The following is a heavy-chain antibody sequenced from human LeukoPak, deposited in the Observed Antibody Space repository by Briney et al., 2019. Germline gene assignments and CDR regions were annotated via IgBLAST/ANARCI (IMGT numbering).Heavy chain of an antibody. V-gene: IGHV4-31*03. Sequence: SETLSLTCTVSGGSISSGGYYWSWLRQHPGKGLEWIGYIYYSGSTYYNPSLKSRVTISVDTSKNQFSLKLSSVTAADTAVYYCARVNYYDSSGCFDYWGQGTLVTVSS. CDR3: ARVNYYDSSGCFDY. CDR2: IYYSGST. J-gene: IGHJ4*02. CDR1: GGSISSGGYY. D-gene: IGHD3-22*01.